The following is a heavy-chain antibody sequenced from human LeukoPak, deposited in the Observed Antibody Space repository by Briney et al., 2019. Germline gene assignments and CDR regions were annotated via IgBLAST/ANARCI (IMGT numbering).Heavy chain of an antibody. V-gene: IGHV4-39*01. CDR2: IYYSGST. CDR1: GGSISSSSYY. CDR3: ARHVYGSGSYLRRYYYMDV. J-gene: IGHJ6*03. Sequence: SETLSLTCTVSGGSISSSSYYWGWIRQPPGKGLEWIGSIYYSGSTYYNPSLKSRVTISVDTSKNQFSLRLTSVTAADTAVYYCARHVYGSGSYLRRYYYMDVWGKGTTVTISS. D-gene: IGHD3-10*01.